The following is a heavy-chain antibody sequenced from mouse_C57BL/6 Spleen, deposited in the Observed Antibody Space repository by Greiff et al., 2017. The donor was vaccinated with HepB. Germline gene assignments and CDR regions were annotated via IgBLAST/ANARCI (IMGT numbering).Heavy chain of an antibody. D-gene: IGHD4-1*01. Sequence: QVQLKESGAELVKPGASVKISCKASGYAFSSYWMNWVKQRPGKGLEWIGQIYPGDGDTNYNGKFKGKATLTADKSSSTAYMQLSSLTSEDSAVYFCARDGANWDGGYWGQGTTLTVSS. CDR1: GYAFSSYW. V-gene: IGHV1-80*01. J-gene: IGHJ2*01. CDR3: ARDGANWDGGY. CDR2: IYPGDGDT.